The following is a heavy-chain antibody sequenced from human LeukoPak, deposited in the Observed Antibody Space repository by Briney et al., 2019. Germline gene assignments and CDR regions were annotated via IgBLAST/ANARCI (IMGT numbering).Heavy chain of an antibody. J-gene: IGHJ4*02. Sequence: SGPTLVKPTQTLTLTCTFSGFSLSTSGVGVGWIRQPPGKALEWLALIYWDDDKRYSPSLKSRLTITKDTSKNQVVLTMTNVDPVDTATYYCAHCTVDIVATTSFFDYWGQGTLVTVSS. CDR3: AHCTVDIVATTSFFDY. D-gene: IGHD5-12*01. CDR1: GFSLSTSGVG. CDR2: IYWDDDK. V-gene: IGHV2-5*02.